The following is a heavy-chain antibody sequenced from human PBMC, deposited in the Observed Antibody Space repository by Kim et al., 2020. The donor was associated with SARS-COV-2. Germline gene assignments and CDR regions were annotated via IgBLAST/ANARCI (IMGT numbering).Heavy chain of an antibody. V-gene: IGHV1-3*01. J-gene: IGHJ6*02. CDR1: GYTFTSYA. CDR2: INAGNGNT. D-gene: IGHD3-10*01. Sequence: ASVKVSCKASGYTFTSYAMHWVRQAPGQRLEWMGWINAGNGNTKYSQKFQGRVTITRDTSASTAYMELSSLRSEDTAVYYCARVLTMVRGVTTSVYYYGMDVWGQGTTVTVSS. CDR3: ARVLTMVRGVTTSVYYYGMDV.